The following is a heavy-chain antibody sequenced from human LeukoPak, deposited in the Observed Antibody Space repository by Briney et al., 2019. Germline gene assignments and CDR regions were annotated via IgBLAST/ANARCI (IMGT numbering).Heavy chain of an antibody. J-gene: IGHJ6*03. CDR2: ISAYNGNT. CDR3: ARGPREQWLTDYYYYYYMDV. Sequence: ASVKVSCKASGYTSTSYGISWVRQAPGQGLEWMGWISAYNGNTNYAQKLQGRVTMTTDTSTSTAYMELRSLRSDDTAVYYCARGPREQWLTDYYYYYYMDVWGKGTTVTVSS. CDR1: GYTSTSYG. D-gene: IGHD6-19*01. V-gene: IGHV1-18*01.